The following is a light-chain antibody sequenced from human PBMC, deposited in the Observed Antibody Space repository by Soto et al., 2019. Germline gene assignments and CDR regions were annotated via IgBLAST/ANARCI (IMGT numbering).Light chain of an antibody. CDR3: SSYTTSSTVI. J-gene: IGLJ2*01. CDR2: AVS. Sequence: QSALTQPASVSGSPGQSITISCTGTSSDVGDHNYVSWYQQQPGKAPKLMIYAVSNRPSGVSNRFSGSKSGTTASLTVSGRQAEDEADYYCSSYTTSSTVIFGGGTKLTVL. V-gene: IGLV2-14*03. CDR1: SSDVGDHNY.